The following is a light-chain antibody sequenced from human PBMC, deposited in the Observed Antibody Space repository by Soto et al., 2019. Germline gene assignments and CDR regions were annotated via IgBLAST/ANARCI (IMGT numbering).Light chain of an antibody. CDR1: QSISSR. J-gene: IGKJ1*01. Sequence: IPLTQSQSTLSASVGERVTLTFRASQSISSRLAWYQQKPGKAPKLLIYKASSLESGVPSRFSGSGSGTEFTPTISSLQPDDFATYYCQQYNSYSTFGQGTKVDI. CDR3: QQYNSYST. V-gene: IGKV1-5*03. CDR2: KAS.